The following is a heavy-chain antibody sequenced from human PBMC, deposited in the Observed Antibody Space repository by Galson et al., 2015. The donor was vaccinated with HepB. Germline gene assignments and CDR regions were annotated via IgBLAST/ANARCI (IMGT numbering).Heavy chain of an antibody. CDR1: GFPFSSHW. CDR3: ARDPYESSGHYFFGAFDM. D-gene: IGHD3-22*01. V-gene: IGHV3-7*03. J-gene: IGHJ3*02. Sequence: SLRLSCAASGFPFSSHWMSWVRQAPGKGLEWVANIKPDGSAGYYVDSLKGRFTISRDNARNLLYLQMNSLRAEDTGVYYCARDPYESSGHYFFGAFDMWGQGTMLAVSS. CDR2: IKPDGSAG.